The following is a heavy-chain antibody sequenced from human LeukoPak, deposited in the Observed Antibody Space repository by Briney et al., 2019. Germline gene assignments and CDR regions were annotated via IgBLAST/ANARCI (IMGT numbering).Heavy chain of an antibody. Sequence: GGSLTLSCVASGFTFSSDRMNWVRQAPGKGLEWVSTIYSGSDYIYYADSVKGRFTISRDNAKNSLYLQMNSLRAEDTAIYYCARDLPVSGAYHQFDSWGQGTLVTVSS. D-gene: IGHD4/OR15-4a*01. J-gene: IGHJ4*02. V-gene: IGHV3-21*01. CDR2: IYSGSDYI. CDR3: ARDLPVSGAYHQFDS. CDR1: GFTFSSDR.